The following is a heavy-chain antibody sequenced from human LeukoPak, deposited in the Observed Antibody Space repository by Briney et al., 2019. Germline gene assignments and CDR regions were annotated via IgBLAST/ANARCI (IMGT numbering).Heavy chain of an antibody. CDR2: MNPNSGNT. Sequence: ASVKDSCKASGYTFTSYDINWVRQATGQGLEWMGWMNPNSGNTGYAQKFQGRVTITRNTSISTAYMELSSLRSEDTAVYYCARTDGWFGELSRYYYYMDVWGKGTTVTVSS. CDR1: GYTFTSYD. J-gene: IGHJ6*03. V-gene: IGHV1-8*03. CDR3: ARTDGWFGELSRYYYYMDV. D-gene: IGHD3-10*01.